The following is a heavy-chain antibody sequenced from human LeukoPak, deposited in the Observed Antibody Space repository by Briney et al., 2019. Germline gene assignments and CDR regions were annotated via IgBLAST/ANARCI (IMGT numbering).Heavy chain of an antibody. CDR2: TFYTGST. V-gene: IGHV4-59*08. Sequence: SETLSLTCTVSGGSISSHYWSWIRQSPGRGLEWIGFTFYTGSTNSNPSLKSRVTMSADPSKNQVSLRLISVTAADTAIYYCARHRDSLGFHNWFDPWGQGTLVSLSS. J-gene: IGHJ5*02. CDR1: GGSISSHY. CDR3: ARHRDSLGFHNWFDP. D-gene: IGHD3-16*01.